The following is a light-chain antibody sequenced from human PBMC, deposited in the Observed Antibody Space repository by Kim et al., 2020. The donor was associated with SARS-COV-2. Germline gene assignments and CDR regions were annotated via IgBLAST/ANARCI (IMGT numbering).Light chain of an antibody. Sequence: SPGERATLSGRARQSVSNNYLAWYQQKPGQAPRLLIYGASDRATGIPDRFSGSGSGTDFTLTISRLEPEEFAVYYCHQYGSSPWTFGQGTKVEIK. J-gene: IGKJ1*01. CDR3: HQYGSSPWT. CDR2: GAS. CDR1: QSVSNNY. V-gene: IGKV3-20*01.